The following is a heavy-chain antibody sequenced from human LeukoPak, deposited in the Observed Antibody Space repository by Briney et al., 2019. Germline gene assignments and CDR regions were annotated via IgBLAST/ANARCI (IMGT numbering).Heavy chain of an antibody. J-gene: IGHJ3*02. Sequence: SETLSLTCTVSGGSISDYYWSWIRQPPGKGLEWIGYIYYSGSTYYNPSLKSRVTISVDTSKNQFSLKLSSVTAADTAVYYCASPMVRGVIYAFDIWGQGTMVTVSS. V-gene: IGHV4-30-4*01. CDR1: GGSISDYY. D-gene: IGHD3-10*01. CDR2: IYYSGST. CDR3: ASPMVRGVIYAFDI.